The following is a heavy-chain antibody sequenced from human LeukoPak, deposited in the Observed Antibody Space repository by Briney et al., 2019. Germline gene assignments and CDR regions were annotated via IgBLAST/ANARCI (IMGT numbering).Heavy chain of an antibody. CDR2: ISGSGGTT. J-gene: IGHJ4*02. CDR3: AKNLRSMPPLPLDY. Sequence: PGGSLRLSCAGSGFTFSSHATSWVRQAPGKGLEWVLAISGSGGTTYYADSVKDRFTISRDNSKKTVFLQMNSLRAEDTAVYYCAKNLRSMPPLPLDYWGQGTLVTVSS. V-gene: IGHV3-23*01. CDR1: GFTFSSHA. D-gene: IGHD2-2*01.